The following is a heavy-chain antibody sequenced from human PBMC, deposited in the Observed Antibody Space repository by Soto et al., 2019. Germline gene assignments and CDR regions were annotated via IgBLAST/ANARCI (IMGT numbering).Heavy chain of an antibody. CDR3: TSETLDDDFDV. CDR1: GYVLSELS. CDR2: FDPEDGKT. J-gene: IGHJ3*01. Sequence: ASVKVSCKVSGYVLSELSMDWVRQGPGEGLEWMGGFDPEDGKTIYAQKFQGRVTMTEDTSTDTAYLELSGLRSEDTALYYCTSETLDDDFDVWGQGTMVTVSS. V-gene: IGHV1-24*01.